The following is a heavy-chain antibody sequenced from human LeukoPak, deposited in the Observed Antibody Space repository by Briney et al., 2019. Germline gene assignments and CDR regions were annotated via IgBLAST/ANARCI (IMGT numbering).Heavy chain of an antibody. CDR3: ARLGGYSYGTIDY. D-gene: IGHD5-18*01. V-gene: IGHV4-34*01. J-gene: IGHJ4*02. CDR2: INHSRST. CDR1: GGSFSDYY. Sequence: PSETLSLTCAVYGGSFSDYYWSWIRQPPGKGLEWIGKINHSRSTNYNPSLKSRVTISVDTSKNQFSLKLSSVTAADTAVYYCARLGGYSYGTIDYWGQGTLVTVSS.